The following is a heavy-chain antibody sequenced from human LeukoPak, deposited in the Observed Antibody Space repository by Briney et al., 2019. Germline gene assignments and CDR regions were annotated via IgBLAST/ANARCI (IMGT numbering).Heavy chain of an antibody. CDR3: AKDLDTSTWYKTFDS. D-gene: IGHD6-13*01. CDR1: GFPFSSYG. CDR2: IRYDGSNK. J-gene: IGHJ4*02. V-gene: IGHV3-30*02. Sequence: GGSLRLSCTASGFPFSSYGMQWVRQAPGKGLEWVACIRYDGSNKYYVDSVKGRFTISRDNSKNTLYLQMNSLRAEDTAVYYCAKDLDTSTWYKTFDSWGQGTLVTVSS.